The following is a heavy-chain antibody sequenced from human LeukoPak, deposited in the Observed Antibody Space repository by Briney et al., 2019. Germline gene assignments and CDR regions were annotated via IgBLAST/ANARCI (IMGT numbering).Heavy chain of an antibody. CDR1: IGSISSSKW. Sequence: ETLSLTCSVSIGSISSSKWWSWVRQAPGKGLEWVANIKEDGREKYSVDSVKGRFTISRDNAKNSLYLQMNSLRAEDTAVYYCTRGPPRSGSYYFGLFDPWGQGTLVTVSS. J-gene: IGHJ5*02. CDR3: TRGPPRSGSYYFGLFDP. CDR2: IKEDGREK. V-gene: IGHV3-7*01. D-gene: IGHD3-10*01.